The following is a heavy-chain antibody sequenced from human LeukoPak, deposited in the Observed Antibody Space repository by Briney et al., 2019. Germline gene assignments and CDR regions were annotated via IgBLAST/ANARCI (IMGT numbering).Heavy chain of an antibody. D-gene: IGHD1-26*01. CDR2: ISGYNGDT. Sequence: GASVKVSCKAFGYFFTSFGINWVRQAPGQGLEWMGWISGYNGDTNYAQKFQGRVTMTTDTSTSTAYMELRSLRSDDTAVYYCARGTWEAAARPYSFDTWGQGTLVTVSS. J-gene: IGHJ4*02. V-gene: IGHV1-18*01. CDR1: GYFFTSFG. CDR3: ARGTWEAAARPYSFDT.